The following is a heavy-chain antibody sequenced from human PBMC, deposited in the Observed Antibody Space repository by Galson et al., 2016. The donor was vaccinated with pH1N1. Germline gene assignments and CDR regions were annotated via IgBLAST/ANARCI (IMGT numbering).Heavy chain of an antibody. V-gene: IGHV3-7*03. J-gene: IGHJ5*02. CDR2: IKQDGSDK. CDR3: AFDTVPNGADH. D-gene: IGHD4-17*01. Sequence: SLRLSCAASGFTFSSYWMSWVRQAPGKGLEWVANIKQDGSDKYYVDSVKGRFTISRDTSKNMLFLHMNTLRAEDTALYYCAFDTVPNGADHWGQGTLVTVSS. CDR1: GFTFSSYW.